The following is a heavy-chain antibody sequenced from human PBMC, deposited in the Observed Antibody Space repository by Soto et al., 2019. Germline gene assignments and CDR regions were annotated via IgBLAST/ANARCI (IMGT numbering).Heavy chain of an antibody. V-gene: IGHV3-74*01. J-gene: IGHJ4*02. D-gene: IGHD2-21*01. CDR3: ARDQGDKGDY. Sequence: GGSLRLSCAASGFTFSSYWMHWVLQAPWRGLVWVSRINSDGSSTSYADSVKGRFTISRDNAKNTLYLQMNSLRAEDTAVYYCARDQGDKGDYWGQGTLVTVSS. CDR2: INSDGSST. CDR1: GFTFSSYW.